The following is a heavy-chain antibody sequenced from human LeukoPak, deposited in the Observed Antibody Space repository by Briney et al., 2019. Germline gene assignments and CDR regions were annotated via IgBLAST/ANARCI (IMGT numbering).Heavy chain of an antibody. CDR1: GGSISSSSYY. D-gene: IGHD3-10*01. CDR2: IYYSGST. J-gene: IGHJ4*02. CDR3: ARHRPMVRGVHLDY. V-gene: IGHV4-39*01. Sequence: PSETLSLTCTVSGGSISSSSYYWGWIRQPPGKGLEWIGSIYYSGSTYYNPSLKSRVTISVDTSKNQFSLKLSSVTAADTAVYYCARHRPMVRGVHLDYWGQGTLVTVSS.